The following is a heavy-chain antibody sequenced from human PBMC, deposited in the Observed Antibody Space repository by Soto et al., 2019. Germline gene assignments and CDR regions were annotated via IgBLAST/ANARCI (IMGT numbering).Heavy chain of an antibody. J-gene: IGHJ6*03. CDR3: ARRFDDYYGSGSYYLTRFNYYMDV. D-gene: IGHD3-10*01. CDR1: GGSISSSSYY. Sequence: SETLSLTCTVSGGSISSSSYYWGWIRQPPGKGLEWIGSIYYSGSTYYNPSLKIRVTISVDTSKNQFSLKLSSVTAADTAVYYCARRFDDYYGSGSYYLTRFNYYMDVWGKGTTVTVSS. CDR2: IYYSGST. V-gene: IGHV4-39*01.